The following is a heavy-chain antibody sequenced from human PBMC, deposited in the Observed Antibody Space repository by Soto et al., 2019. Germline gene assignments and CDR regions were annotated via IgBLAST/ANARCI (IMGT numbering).Heavy chain of an antibody. CDR1: GFTFSDYA. J-gene: IGHJ4*02. CDR2: ISGSGGST. V-gene: IGHV3-23*01. CDR3: AKDRRVARGYYITLDD. Sequence: PGGSLRLSCAASGFTFSDYAMSWVRQTPGTGLEWVSVISGSGGSTPYADSVKGRFTISRDNYKNTLYLQMNSLRGDDTAIYSCAKDRRVARGYYITLDDWGQGTLVTVSS. D-gene: IGHD3-22*01.